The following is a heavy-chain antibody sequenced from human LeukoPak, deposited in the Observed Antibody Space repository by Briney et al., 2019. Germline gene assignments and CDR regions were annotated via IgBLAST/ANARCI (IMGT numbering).Heavy chain of an antibody. CDR1: GGSISSSSYY. D-gene: IGHD2-2*01. V-gene: IGHV4-39*01. CDR2: IYYSGST. CDR3: ARPRGSITIGYHWFDP. J-gene: IGHJ5*02. Sequence: SETLSLTCTVSGGSISSSSYYWGWIRQPPGKGLEWIGSIYYSGSTYYNPSLKSRVTISVDTSKNQFSLKLSSVTAADTAVYYCARPRGSITIGYHWFDPWGQGTLVTVSS.